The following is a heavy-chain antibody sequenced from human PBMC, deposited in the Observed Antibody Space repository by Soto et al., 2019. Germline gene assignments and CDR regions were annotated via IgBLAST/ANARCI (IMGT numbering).Heavy chain of an antibody. J-gene: IGHJ4*01. CDR2: IYYSGST. D-gene: IGHD6-19*01. Sequence: PSETLSLTCTVSGGSVRSEGYYWTWIRQPPGKGLESIGYIYYSGSTNYNPSLKSRVTISLDRSKNQFSLKLSSMTAADTAVYYCARDVGGRSGWRLAYWGHGNLVTVS. CDR1: GGSVRSEGYY. CDR3: ARDVGGRSGWRLAY. V-gene: IGHV4-61*08.